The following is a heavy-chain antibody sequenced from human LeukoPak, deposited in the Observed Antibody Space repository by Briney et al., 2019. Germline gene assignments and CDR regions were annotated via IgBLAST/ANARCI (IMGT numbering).Heavy chain of an antibody. CDR3: ARDRLAGPWENWFDP. D-gene: IGHD1-26*01. CDR1: GFIFRGYG. Sequence: GGSLRVSCVASGFIFRGYGMHWVRQAPGKGLEWVAYIRFDGGSQYYADAVKGRFTISRDNSKNTLYLQMNSLRAEDTAVYYCARDRLAGPWENWFDPWGQGTLVTVSS. J-gene: IGHJ5*02. CDR2: IRFDGGSQ. V-gene: IGHV3-30*02.